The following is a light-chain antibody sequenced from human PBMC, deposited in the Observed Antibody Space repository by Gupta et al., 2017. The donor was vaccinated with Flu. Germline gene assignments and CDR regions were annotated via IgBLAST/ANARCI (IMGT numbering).Light chain of an antibody. J-gene: IGLJ1*01. V-gene: IGLV1-44*01. CDR2: TDN. CDR1: SNIGRNS. Sequence: SNIGRNSVDWYHQLPGAAPKLLIFTDNVRPSGVPDRFSGSKSGTAASLVITGLQSEDEGDYYCASWEDTLRGLYVFGSGTAVTVL. CDR3: ASWEDTLRGLYV.